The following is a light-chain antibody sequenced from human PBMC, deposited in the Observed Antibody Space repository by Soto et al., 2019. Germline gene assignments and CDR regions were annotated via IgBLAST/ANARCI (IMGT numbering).Light chain of an antibody. V-gene: IGKV1-39*01. CDR2: AAS. Sequence: DIQMTQSPSSLSAFVGDRVTITCRSSQSISSYLNWYQQKPGKAPKLLIYAASSLQSGFPSRFSGSGSGTDFTLTISSLQPDDFATYYCQQSYSAPWTFGQGTKVQIK. CDR1: QSISSY. CDR3: QQSYSAPWT. J-gene: IGKJ1*01.